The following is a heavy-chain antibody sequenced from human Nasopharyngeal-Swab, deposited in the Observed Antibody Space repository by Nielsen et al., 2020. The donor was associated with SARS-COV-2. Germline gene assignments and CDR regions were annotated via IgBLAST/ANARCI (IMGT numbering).Heavy chain of an antibody. V-gene: IGHV4-4*07. CDR1: GGSIRSYY. Sequence: SETLSLTCTVSGGSIRSYYWSWIRQPAGKGLEWIGRIYTSGSTNYNPSLKSRVTMSVGTSKNQFSLKLSSVTAADTAVYYCARETYYYDSRPLDYWGQGTLVTVSS. D-gene: IGHD3-22*01. CDR3: ARETYYYDSRPLDY. J-gene: IGHJ4*02. CDR2: IYTSGST.